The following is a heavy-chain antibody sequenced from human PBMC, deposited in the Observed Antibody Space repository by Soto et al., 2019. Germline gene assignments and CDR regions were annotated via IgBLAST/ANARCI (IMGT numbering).Heavy chain of an antibody. CDR1: GGSISRGGYY. CDR3: ARVTGTTILYAFDI. CDR2: IYYSGST. Sequence: QVQLQESGPGLVKPSQTLSLTCTVSGGSISRGGYYWSWIRQHPGKGLEWIGYIYYSGSTYYNPSLKSRVTISVDTSKNQFSLKLSSVTAADTAVYYCARVTGTTILYAFDIWGQGTMVTVSS. J-gene: IGHJ3*02. V-gene: IGHV4-31*03. D-gene: IGHD1-7*01.